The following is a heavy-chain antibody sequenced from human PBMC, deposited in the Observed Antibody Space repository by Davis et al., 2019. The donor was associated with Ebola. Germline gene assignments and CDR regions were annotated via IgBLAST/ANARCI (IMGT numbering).Heavy chain of an antibody. CDR3: ARGVVPAATRWFDP. CDR1: GGSFSGYY. D-gene: IGHD2-2*01. Sequence: PSETLSLTCAVYGGSFSGYYWSWIRQPPGKGLEWIGEINHSGSTNYNPSLKSRVTISVDTSKNQFSLKLSSVTAADTAVYYCARGVVPAATRWFDPWGQGTLVTVSS. J-gene: IGHJ5*02. CDR2: INHSGST. V-gene: IGHV4-34*01.